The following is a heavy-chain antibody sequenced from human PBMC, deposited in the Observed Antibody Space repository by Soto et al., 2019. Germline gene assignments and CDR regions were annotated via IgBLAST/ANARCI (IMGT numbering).Heavy chain of an antibody. V-gene: IGHV4-59*08. J-gene: IGHJ6*02. CDR2: IFYNGST. Sequence: QVQLQESGPGLVKPSETLSLTCTVSGASINTYYWSWIRQPPGKGLEWIGYIFYNGSTNYNPSLKSRVTIAGDTWKNQGSLKLSSVTAADTAMYYCARQIPTFGLDVWGQGTTLTVSS. CDR1: GASINTYY. CDR3: ARQIPTFGLDV.